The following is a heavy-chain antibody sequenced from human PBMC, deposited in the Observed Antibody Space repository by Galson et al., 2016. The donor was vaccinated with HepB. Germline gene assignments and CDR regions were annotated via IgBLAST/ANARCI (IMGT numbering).Heavy chain of an antibody. CDR3: AKDLGGGLDV. J-gene: IGHJ6*02. CDR2: INWNGGYI. V-gene: IGHV3-9*01. Sequence: SLRLSCAASGFTFDDYAMHWVRQAPGKGLEWVSGINWNGGYIDYADSVKGRFTISRDNAKNSLYLQMNSLRTDDTALSYCAKDLGGGLDVWGLGTTVTVSS. CDR1: GFTFDDYA. D-gene: IGHD2-15*01.